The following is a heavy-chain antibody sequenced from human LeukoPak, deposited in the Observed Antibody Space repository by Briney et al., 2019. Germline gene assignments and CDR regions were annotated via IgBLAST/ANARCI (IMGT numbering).Heavy chain of an antibody. CDR1: GATISSSSYH. Sequence: PSETLSLTCIVSGATISSSSYHWGWIRQPPGKGLEWIGSIYHSGSTNYNPSLKSRVTISVDKSKNQFSLKLSSVTAADTAVYYCAREEAARPFYYYYFMDVWGKGTTVTVSS. D-gene: IGHD6-6*01. V-gene: IGHV4-39*07. CDR2: IYHSGST. CDR3: AREEAARPFYYYYFMDV. J-gene: IGHJ6*03.